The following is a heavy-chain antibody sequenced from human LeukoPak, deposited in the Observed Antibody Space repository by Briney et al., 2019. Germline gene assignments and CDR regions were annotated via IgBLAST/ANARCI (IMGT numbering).Heavy chain of an antibody. V-gene: IGHV3-74*01. Sequence: GGSLRLSCAASGFTFSSYWMPWVRKAPGKGLVWVSRIDSDGGSIRYADTVKGRFTISRDNAKNTLSLQMNSLRPEDTAVYYCARVGFGGGSPFDYWGQGTLVTVSS. CDR1: GFTFSSYW. D-gene: IGHD2-15*01. CDR2: IDSDGGSI. J-gene: IGHJ4*02. CDR3: ARVGFGGGSPFDY.